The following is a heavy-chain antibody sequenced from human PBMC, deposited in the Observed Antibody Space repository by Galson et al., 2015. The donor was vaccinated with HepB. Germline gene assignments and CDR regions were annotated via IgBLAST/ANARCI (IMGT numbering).Heavy chain of an antibody. Sequence: SLRLSCAASGFSFNSYAMHWVRQAPGKGLEWVAVISYDGSNIYYADAVKGRFTISRDNSENTLYLRMASLGAEDTAVYYCARGEIRGFVHNPMDVWGQGTTVAV. CDR1: GFSFNSYA. V-gene: IGHV3-30*04. CDR3: ARGEIRGFVHNPMDV. CDR2: ISYDGSNI. D-gene: IGHD3-10*01. J-gene: IGHJ6*02.